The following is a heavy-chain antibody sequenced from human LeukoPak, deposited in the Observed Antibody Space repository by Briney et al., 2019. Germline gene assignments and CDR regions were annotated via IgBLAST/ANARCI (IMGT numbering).Heavy chain of an antibody. J-gene: IGHJ4*02. D-gene: IGHD2-15*01. CDR2: ISDTGNT. V-gene: IGHV3-23*01. CDR3: AKAPVTTCRGAFCYPFDY. Sequence: GGSLRLSCAASGFTLSSYAMSWVRQAPGKGLKWVSAISDTGNTYHADSVKGRFTISRDSSKNTLFLQMNRLRPEDAAVYYCAKAPVTTCRGAFCYPFDYWGLGTLVTVSS. CDR1: GFTLSSYA.